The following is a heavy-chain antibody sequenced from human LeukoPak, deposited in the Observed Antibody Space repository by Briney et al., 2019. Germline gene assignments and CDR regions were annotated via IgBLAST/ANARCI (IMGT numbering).Heavy chain of an antibody. D-gene: IGHD3-22*01. Sequence: SETLSLTCTVSGGSISSYYWSWIRQPPWKGLEWIGYIYYSGSTNYNPSLKSRVTISVDTSKNQFSPKLSSVTAADTAVYYCARDLGAYYYDSSASEGFDPWGQGTLVTVSS. V-gene: IGHV4-59*01. CDR1: GGSISSYY. J-gene: IGHJ5*02. CDR3: ARDLGAYYYDSSASEGFDP. CDR2: IYYSGST.